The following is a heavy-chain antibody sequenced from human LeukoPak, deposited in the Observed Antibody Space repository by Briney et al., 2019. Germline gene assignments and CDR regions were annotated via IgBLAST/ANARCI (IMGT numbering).Heavy chain of an antibody. CDR2: IYYSGST. D-gene: IGHD6-19*01. CDR3: ARLIGLTSSGWTGAEYFQH. CDR1: GGSISSYY. V-gene: IGHV4-59*01. J-gene: IGHJ1*01. Sequence: PSETLSLTCTVSGGSISSYYWSWIRQSPGKGLEWIGYIYYSGSTNYNPSLKSRVTISVDTSKNQFSLKLSSVTAADTAVYYCARLIGLTSSGWTGAEYFQHWGQGTLVTVSS.